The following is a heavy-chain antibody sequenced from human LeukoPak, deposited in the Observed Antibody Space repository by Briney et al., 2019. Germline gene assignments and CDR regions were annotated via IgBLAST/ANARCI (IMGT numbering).Heavy chain of an antibody. J-gene: IGHJ6*02. CDR3: AKRSRRLTIVRGVPREDV. V-gene: IGHV3-21*04. Sequence: PGGSLRLSCAASGFTFSSYSMNWVRQAPGKGLEWVSSISSSSSYIYYADSVKGRFTISRDNSKDTLYLQMNSLRAEDTAVYYCAKRSRRLTIVRGVPREDVWGQGTTVIVSS. CDR1: GFTFSSYS. CDR2: ISSSSSYI. D-gene: IGHD3-10*01.